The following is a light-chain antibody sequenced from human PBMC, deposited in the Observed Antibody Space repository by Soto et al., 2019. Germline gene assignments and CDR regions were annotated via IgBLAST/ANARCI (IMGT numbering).Light chain of an antibody. J-gene: IGKJ4*02. V-gene: IGKV1-39*01. CDR3: QKSYSTALT. CDR2: AAS. CDR1: QSISSY. Sequence: DIQMTQSPSSLSASVGDRVTITCRASQSISSYLNWYQQKPGKAPKLLIYAASSLQSGVPSRFSGSGSGTDFTLNISSLQPEEFATYDCQKSYSTALTFGGGTKVEIK.